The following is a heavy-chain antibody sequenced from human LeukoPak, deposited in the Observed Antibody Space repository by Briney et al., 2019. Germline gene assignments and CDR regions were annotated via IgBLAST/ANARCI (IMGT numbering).Heavy chain of an antibody. CDR3: TTYGRNGYRGYF. CDR1: GFVFSSFS. D-gene: IGHD5-24*01. J-gene: IGHJ4*02. V-gene: IGHV3-48*04. Sequence: GGSLRLSCAASGFVFSSFSMSWVRQTPGKGLEWVSYIDGSSDNIYYADSVKGRFAISRDNANHSVYLQMSSLRAEDTAVYYCTTYGRNGYRGYFWGQGALVTVSS. CDR2: IDGSSDNI.